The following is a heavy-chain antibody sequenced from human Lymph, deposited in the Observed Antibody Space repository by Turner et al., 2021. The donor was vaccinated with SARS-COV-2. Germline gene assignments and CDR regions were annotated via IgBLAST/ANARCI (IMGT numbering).Heavy chain of an antibody. CDR1: GFTFSSYA. D-gene: IGHD5-18*01. J-gene: IGHJ4*02. Sequence: EVQLLESVRCLVQPGGSLRLSCAASGFTFSSYAMSWVRQAAGKGLEWVSAISGSGGSTYYADSVKGRFTISRDNSKNTLYLQMNSLRAEDTDVYYCAKEGDTAMVNFDYWGQGTLVTVSS. CDR3: AKEGDTAMVNFDY. V-gene: IGHV3-23*01. CDR2: ISGSGGST.